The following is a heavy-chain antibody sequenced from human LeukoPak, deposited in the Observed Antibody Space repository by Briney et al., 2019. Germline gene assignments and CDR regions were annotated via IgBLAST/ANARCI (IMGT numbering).Heavy chain of an antibody. V-gene: IGHV3-30*04. Sequence: PGGSLRLSCAASGFTFSSYAMHWVRQAPGKGLEWVAVISYDGSNKYYADSVKGRFTISRDNSKNTLYLQMNSLRAGDTAVYYCARGLNSGFDYWGQGTLVTVSS. D-gene: IGHD2/OR15-2a*01. CDR1: GFTFSSYA. CDR2: ISYDGSNK. CDR3: ARGLNSGFDY. J-gene: IGHJ4*02.